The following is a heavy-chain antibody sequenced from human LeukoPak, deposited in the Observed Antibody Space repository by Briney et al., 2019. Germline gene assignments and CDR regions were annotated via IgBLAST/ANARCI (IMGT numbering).Heavy chain of an antibody. CDR3: ASLYYDFWSGSDYYGMDV. CDR1: GFTFSSYA. D-gene: IGHD3-3*01. CDR2: ISSNGGST. J-gene: IGHJ6*02. V-gene: IGHV3-64*01. Sequence: GGSLRLSCAASGFTFSSYAVHWVRQAPGKGLEYVSAISSNGGSTYYANSVKGRFTISRDNSKNTLYLQMGSLRAEDMAVYYCASLYYDFWSGSDYYGMDVWGQGTTVTVSS.